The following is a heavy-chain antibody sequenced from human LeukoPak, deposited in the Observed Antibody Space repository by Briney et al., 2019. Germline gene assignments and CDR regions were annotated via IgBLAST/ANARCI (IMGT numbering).Heavy chain of an antibody. D-gene: IGHD1-26*01. CDR1: GFTFSNYW. CDR2: IKQDGSEK. CDR3: AREGRSSGSYTY. V-gene: IGHV3-7*01. J-gene: IGHJ4*02. Sequence: QPGGSLRLSCAASGFTFSNYWMSWVRQAPGKGLEWVANIKQDGSEKYYVDSVKGRFTISRDNAKNALYLQMNSLRAEDTAVYYCAREGRSSGSYTYWGQGTLVTVSS.